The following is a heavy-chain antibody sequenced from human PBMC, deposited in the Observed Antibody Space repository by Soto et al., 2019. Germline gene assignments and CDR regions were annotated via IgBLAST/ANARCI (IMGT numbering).Heavy chain of an antibody. V-gene: IGHV1-46*01. CDR3: ARDRGATTSVVAFDI. CDR1: GYTFTSYY. Sequence: ASVKVSCKASGYTFTSYYMHWVRQAPGQGLEWMGIINPSGGSTSYAQKFQGRVTMTRDTSTSTVYMELSSLRSEDTAVYYCARDRGATTSVVAFDIWGQGTMVTVS. D-gene: IGHD1-26*01. CDR2: INPSGGST. J-gene: IGHJ3*02.